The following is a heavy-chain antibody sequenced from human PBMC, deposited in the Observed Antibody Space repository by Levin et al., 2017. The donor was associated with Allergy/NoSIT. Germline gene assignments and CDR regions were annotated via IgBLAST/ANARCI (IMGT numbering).Heavy chain of an antibody. V-gene: IGHV3-21*01. CDR1: GFTFSSYS. CDR3: ARPGIAAAAGDYGMDG. CDR2: ISSSSSYI. D-gene: IGHD6-13*01. J-gene: IGHJ6*02. Sequence: PGGSLRLSCAASGFTFSSYSMNWVRQAPGKGLEWVSSISSSSSYIYYADSVKGRFTISRDNAKNSLYLQMNSLRAEDTAVYYCARPGIAAAAGDYGMDGWGQGTTVTVSS.